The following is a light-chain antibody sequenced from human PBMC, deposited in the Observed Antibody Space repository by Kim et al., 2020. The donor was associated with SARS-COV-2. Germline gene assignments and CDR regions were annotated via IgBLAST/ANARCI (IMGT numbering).Light chain of an antibody. CDR1: YRVLSSYNNRTY. CDR2: GAS. V-gene: IGKV4-1*01. CDR3: QQDYTTPIT. J-gene: IGKJ5*01. Sequence: ATNTVKSTYRVLSSYNNRTYLSRHKQTPGQPPRLLIYGASSRKAGGPDRVGGRVSGTDFTLTSSSLQAEDVAVYYCQQDYTTPITFGQGTRLAIK.